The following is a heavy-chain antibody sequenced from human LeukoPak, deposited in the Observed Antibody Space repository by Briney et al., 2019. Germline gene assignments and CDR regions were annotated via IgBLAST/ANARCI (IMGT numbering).Heavy chain of an antibody. CDR3: AREIYCSASSCTGGVFDI. CDR1: GFTVSSNY. D-gene: IGHD2-15*01. J-gene: IGHJ3*02. CDR2: IYSGGST. V-gene: IGHV3-53*01. Sequence: GGSLRLSCAASGFTVSSNYMSWVRQAPGKGLEWVSVIYSGGSTYYADSVKGRFTISRDNSKNTLYLRMNSLRVEDTAVYYCAREIYCSASSCTGGVFDIWGQGTMVTVSS.